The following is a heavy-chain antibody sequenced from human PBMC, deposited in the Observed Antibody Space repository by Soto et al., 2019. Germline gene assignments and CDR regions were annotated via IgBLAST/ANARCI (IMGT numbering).Heavy chain of an antibody. CDR2: IYYSGST. Sequence: ASETLSLTCTVSGGSISSYYWSWIRQPPGKGLEWIGYIYYSGSTNYNPSLKSRVTISVDTSKNQFSLKLSSVTAADTAVYYCARDRSNHFDYWGQGTLVTVSS. CDR3: ARDRSNHFDY. CDR1: GGSISSYY. V-gene: IGHV4-59*01. J-gene: IGHJ4*02.